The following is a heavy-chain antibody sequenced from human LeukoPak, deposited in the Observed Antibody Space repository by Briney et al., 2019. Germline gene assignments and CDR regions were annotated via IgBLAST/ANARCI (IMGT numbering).Heavy chain of an antibody. Sequence: SQTLSLTCTVSGGSISSGSYYWSWIRQPAGKGLEWIGRIYTSGSTNYNPSLKSRVTISVDTSKNQFSLKLSSVTAADMAVYYCARPLAAAGTAWGQGTLVTVSS. CDR2: IYTSGST. V-gene: IGHV4-61*02. CDR3: ARPLAAAGTA. D-gene: IGHD6-13*01. J-gene: IGHJ4*02. CDR1: GGSISSGSYY.